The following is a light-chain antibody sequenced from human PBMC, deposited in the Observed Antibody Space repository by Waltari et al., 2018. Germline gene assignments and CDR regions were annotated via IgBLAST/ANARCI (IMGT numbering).Light chain of an antibody. CDR2: GAS. CDR3: QQYNNGVT. Sequence: LSCRASQGVSSNLAGYQQKPGQAPRLLIYGASTRATGIPARFSGSGSGTEFTLTISSLQSEDFAVYYCQQYNNGVTFGQGTKLEIK. V-gene: IGKV3-15*01. CDR1: QGVSSN. J-gene: IGKJ2*01.